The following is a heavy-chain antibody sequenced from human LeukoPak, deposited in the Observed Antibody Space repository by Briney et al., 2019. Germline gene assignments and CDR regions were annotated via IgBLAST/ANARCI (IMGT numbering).Heavy chain of an antibody. Sequence: PGGSLRLSCAASGFTFSSFGMHWVRQAPGKGLQGVAVIWYDGSNKYYADSVKGRVTISRDNSKNTLYLQMNSLRAEDTAVYYCARDRDGYNYGFLGYWGQGTLVTVSS. V-gene: IGHV3-33*01. CDR1: GFTFSSFG. D-gene: IGHD5-18*01. CDR3: ARDRDGYNYGFLGY. J-gene: IGHJ4*02. CDR2: IWYDGSNK.